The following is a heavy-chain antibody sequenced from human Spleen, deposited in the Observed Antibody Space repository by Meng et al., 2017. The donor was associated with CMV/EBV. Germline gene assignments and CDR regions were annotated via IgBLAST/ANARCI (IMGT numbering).Heavy chain of an antibody. D-gene: IGHD2-2*01. V-gene: IGHV4-34*01. J-gene: IGHJ4*02. CDR3: ATGQRLRLIIVVPAASRFDY. Sequence: FSGYSLRWIRQPPGQGLEWIGKINHSGSATSNPYLKSRVTISVDTSKKQFSLMLSCGTAADAAVYYCATGQRLRLIIVVPAASRFDYWGQGTLVTVSS. CDR2: INHSGSA. CDR1: FSGYS.